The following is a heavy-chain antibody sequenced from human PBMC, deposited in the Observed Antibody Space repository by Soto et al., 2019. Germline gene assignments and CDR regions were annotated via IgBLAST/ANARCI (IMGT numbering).Heavy chain of an antibody. CDR3: AKDSVIAVVGTCDY. CDR2: ISGSGGST. CDR1: GFTFSSYA. Sequence: EVQLLESGGGLVQPAGSLRLSCAASGFTFSSYAMSWVRQAPGKGLEWVSAISGSGGSTYYADSVKGRFTISRDNSKNTLYLQMNSLRAEDTAVYYCAKDSVIAVVGTCDYWGQGTLVTVSS. D-gene: IGHD6-19*01. V-gene: IGHV3-23*01. J-gene: IGHJ4*02.